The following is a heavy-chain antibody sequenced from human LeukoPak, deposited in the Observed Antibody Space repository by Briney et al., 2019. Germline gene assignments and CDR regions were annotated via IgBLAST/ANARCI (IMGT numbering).Heavy chain of an antibody. D-gene: IGHD7-27*01. CDR1: GFTFSSYG. Sequence: QPGGSLRLSCAASGFTFSSYGMHWVRQAPGKGLEWVAVIWYDGSNKYYADSVKGRFTISRDNSKNTLYLQMNSLRAEDTAVYYCARGDDEANWGSSDYWGQGTLVTVSS. CDR3: ARGDDEANWGSSDY. J-gene: IGHJ4*02. V-gene: IGHV3-33*01. CDR2: IWYDGSNK.